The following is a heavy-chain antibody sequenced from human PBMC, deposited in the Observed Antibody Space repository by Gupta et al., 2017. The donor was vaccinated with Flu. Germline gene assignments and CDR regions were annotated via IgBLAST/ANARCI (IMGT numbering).Heavy chain of an antibody. CDR2: LSFDGSTD. D-gene: IGHD3-3*01. V-gene: IGHV3-30*03. CDR1: GFSIINYG. CDR3: ARDVGMQAGSGHFDFWGAYWGDHGLDA. J-gene: IGHJ6*02. Sequence: QVQVVESGGGVVQPGRSLRLSCAASGFSIINYGMHWARWPPGNGLQWVAILSFDGSTDYYSDSVKGRFTISRDTSKNVLFLQMNSLTLEDTAVYFCARDVGMQAGSGHFDFWGAYWGDHGLDAWGPGTTVTVSS.